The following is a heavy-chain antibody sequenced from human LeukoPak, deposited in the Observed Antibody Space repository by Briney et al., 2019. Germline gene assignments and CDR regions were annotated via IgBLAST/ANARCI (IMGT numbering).Heavy chain of an antibody. Sequence: ASVKVSCKTSGYTFTRNAVHWVRQAPGQRLEWMGYIYTHNGDTKCSQKFQGRVTLTRDTSASTVYVELSSLTSEDTAVYYCGRGGSSGVDYWGQGTLVTVSS. J-gene: IGHJ4*02. CDR1: GYTFTRNA. V-gene: IGHV1-3*04. CDR3: GRGGSSGVDY. D-gene: IGHD2-15*01. CDR2: IYTHNGDT.